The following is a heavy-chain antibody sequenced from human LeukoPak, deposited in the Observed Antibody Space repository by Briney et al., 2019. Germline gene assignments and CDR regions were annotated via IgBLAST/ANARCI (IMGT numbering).Heavy chain of an antibody. CDR3: ARAGSSGKPYYFDY. J-gene: IGHJ4*02. D-gene: IGHD1-26*01. Sequence: GASVKVSCKASGGTFSSYAISWVRQAPGQGLEWMGGIIPIFGTANYAQKFQGRVTITADKSTSTAYMELSSLRSEDTAVYYCARAGSSGKPYYFDYWGQGTLVTVSS. CDR2: IIPIFGTA. CDR1: GGTFSSYA. V-gene: IGHV1-69*06.